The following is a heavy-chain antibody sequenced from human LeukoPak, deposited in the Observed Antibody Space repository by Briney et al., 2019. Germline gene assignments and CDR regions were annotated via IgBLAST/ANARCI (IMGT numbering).Heavy chain of an antibody. CDR1: GYTFSDYH. J-gene: IGHJ3*02. D-gene: IGHD6-13*01. Sequence: VSVKVSCKASGYTFSDYHVHWVRQAPGQGLEWMGWINPNSGGTNYAQKFQGWVTMTRDTSISTAYMELSRLRSDDTAVYYCARDAIGIAAAGRAFDIWGQGTMVTVSS. CDR3: ARDAIGIAAAGRAFDI. V-gene: IGHV1-2*04. CDR2: INPNSGGT.